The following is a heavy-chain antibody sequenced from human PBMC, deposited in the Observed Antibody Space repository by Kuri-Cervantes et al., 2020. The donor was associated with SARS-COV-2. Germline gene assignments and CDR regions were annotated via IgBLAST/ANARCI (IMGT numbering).Heavy chain of an antibody. CDR1: GDSVSSNSAA. CDR3: ARGGGVFDY. Sequence: LRLSCAVSGDSVSSNSAAWNWIRQSPSRGLEWLGSTYYRSKWYNDYAVSVTSRITINPDTSKNPFSLQLNSVTPEDTAVYYCARGGGVFDYWGQGTLVTVSS. V-gene: IGHV6-1*01. J-gene: IGHJ4*02. CDR2: TYYRSKWYN. D-gene: IGHD3-10*01.